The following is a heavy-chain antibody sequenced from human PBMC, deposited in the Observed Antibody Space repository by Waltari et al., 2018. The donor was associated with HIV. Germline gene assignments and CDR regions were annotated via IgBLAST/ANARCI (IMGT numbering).Heavy chain of an antibody. CDR1: GYTFTSYD. Sequence: QVQLVQSGAEVKKPGASVKVSCKASGYTFTSYDINWVRQATGQGLEWMGWMNPNSGNTGYAQKFQGRVTMTRNTSISTAYRELSSLRSEDTAVYYCARGSGRGYCSSTSCLFDYWGQGTLVTVSS. CDR3: ARGSGRGYCSSTSCLFDY. V-gene: IGHV1-8*01. CDR2: MNPNSGNT. J-gene: IGHJ4*02. D-gene: IGHD2-2*01.